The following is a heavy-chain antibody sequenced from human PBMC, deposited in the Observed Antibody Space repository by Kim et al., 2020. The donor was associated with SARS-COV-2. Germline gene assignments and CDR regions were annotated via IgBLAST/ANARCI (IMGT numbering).Heavy chain of an antibody. CDR1: GGSISSGGYY. D-gene: IGHD2-21*01. CDR2: IYYSGST. V-gene: IGHV4-31*03. Sequence: SETLSLTCTVSGGSISSGGYYWSWIRQHPGKGLEWIGYIYYSGSTYYNPSLKSRVTISVDTSKNQFSLKLSSVTAADTAVYYCARESTYCGGDCSIGWGQGTLVTVSS. J-gene: IGHJ4*02. CDR3: ARESTYCGGDCSIG.